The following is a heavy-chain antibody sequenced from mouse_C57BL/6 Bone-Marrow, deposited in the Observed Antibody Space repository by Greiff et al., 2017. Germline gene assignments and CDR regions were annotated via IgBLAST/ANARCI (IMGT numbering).Heavy chain of an antibody. CDR1: GFTFSSYG. CDR3: ARWGFCYGSRGWFDV. D-gene: IGHD1-1*01. Sequence: EVKLVEPGGDLVKPGGSLKLSCAASGFTFSSYGMSWVRQTPDKRLEWVATISSGGSYTYYPDSVKGRFTISRDNAKNTLYLQMSSLKSEDTAMYYCARWGFCYGSRGWFDVWGTGTTVTVSS. J-gene: IGHJ1*03. CDR2: ISSGGSYT. V-gene: IGHV5-6*01.